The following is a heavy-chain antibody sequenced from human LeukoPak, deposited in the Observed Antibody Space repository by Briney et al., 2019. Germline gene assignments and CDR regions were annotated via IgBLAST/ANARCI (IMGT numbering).Heavy chain of an antibody. CDR2: IYPGDSDT. Sequence: GESLKISCKGSGYSFTSYWIGWVRQMPGKGLEWMGIIYPGDSDTRYSPSFQGQFTISADKSISTAYLQWSSLKASDTAMYYCARQDIVVVGAFDIWGQGTMVTVSS. J-gene: IGHJ3*02. D-gene: IGHD2-2*01. CDR3: ARQDIVVVGAFDI. CDR1: GYSFTSYW. V-gene: IGHV5-51*01.